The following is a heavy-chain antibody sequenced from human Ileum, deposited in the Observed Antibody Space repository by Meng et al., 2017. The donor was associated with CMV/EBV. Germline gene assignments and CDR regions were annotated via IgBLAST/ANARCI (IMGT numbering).Heavy chain of an antibody. CDR3: ATHYGGPTSYFDY. J-gene: IGHJ4*02. Sequence: GESLKISCAASGFTFNNYAMSWVRQAPGKGLEWVSVISGSGVSTYYADSVKAQFTISRDNSKNTVYLQMNNLRAEDTAVYYCATHYGGPTSYFDYWGQGTLVTVSS. CDR2: ISGSGVST. V-gene: IGHV3-23*01. D-gene: IGHD4-17*01. CDR1: GFTFNNYA.